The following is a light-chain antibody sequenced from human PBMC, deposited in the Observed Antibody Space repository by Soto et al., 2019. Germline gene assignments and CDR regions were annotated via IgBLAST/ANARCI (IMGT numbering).Light chain of an antibody. V-gene: IGKV3-20*01. J-gene: IGKJ1*01. CDR3: QQYGSSPTT. CDR2: GAS. Sequence: IVLTQSPATLSLSPGNRATLSCRASQNISSYLIWYQQKPGQSPRVLIFGASFRATGIPDRFSGSGSGTDFTLTISRLEPEDFAVYYCQQYGSSPTTFGQGTKVDIK. CDR1: QNISSY.